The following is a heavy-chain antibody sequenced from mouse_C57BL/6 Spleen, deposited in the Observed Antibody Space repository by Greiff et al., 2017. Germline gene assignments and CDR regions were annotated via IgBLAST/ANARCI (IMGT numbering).Heavy chain of an antibody. CDR3: TRYYDGPYYYAMDY. Sequence: QVQLQQSGAELVRPGASVTLSCKASGYTFTDYEMHWVKQTPVHGLEWIGAIDPETGGTAYNQKFTGKAILTADKSSSTAYMELRSLTSEDSAVYYCTRYYDGPYYYAMDYWGQGTSVTVSS. V-gene: IGHV1-15*01. CDR1: GYTFTDYE. J-gene: IGHJ4*01. CDR2: IDPETGGT. D-gene: IGHD2-3*01.